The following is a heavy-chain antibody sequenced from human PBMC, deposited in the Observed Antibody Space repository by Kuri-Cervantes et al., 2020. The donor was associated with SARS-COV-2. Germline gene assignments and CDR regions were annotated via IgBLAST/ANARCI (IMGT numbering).Heavy chain of an antibody. CDR1: GFTFSAFT. Sequence: GESLKISCAASGFTFSAFTISWVRQAPGKGLEWVSSISSTSVFKYYADSVKGRFTISRDNARDSVSLQMDSLRAEDTAVYYCASLLSGGGAHLYYFYMDAWGKGTSVTVSS. J-gene: IGHJ6*03. D-gene: IGHD3-16*01. CDR2: ISSTSVFK. V-gene: IGHV3-21*01. CDR3: ASLLSGGGAHLYYFYMDA.